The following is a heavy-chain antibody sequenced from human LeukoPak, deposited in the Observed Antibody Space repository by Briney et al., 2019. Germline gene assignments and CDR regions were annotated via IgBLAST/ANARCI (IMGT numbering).Heavy chain of an antibody. V-gene: IGHV1-8*01. D-gene: IGHD2-21*02. CDR1: GYTFTSYD. J-gene: IGHJ4*02. CDR2: MNPNSGNT. Sequence: GASVKVSCKASGYTFTSYDINWVRQATGQGLEWMGWMNPNSGNTGYAQKFQGRVTMTRNTSISTAYMELNSLRAEDTAVYYCAKVSVVTAILDYFDYWGQGTLVTVSS. CDR3: AKVSVVTAILDYFDY.